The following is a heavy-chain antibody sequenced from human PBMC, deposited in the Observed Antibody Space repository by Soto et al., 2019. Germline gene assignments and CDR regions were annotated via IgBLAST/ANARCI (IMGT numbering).Heavy chain of an antibody. Sequence: SETLSLTCPVSGGSVSSSSYYWSWIRQPPGKGLEWIGYIYYSGSTNYNPSLKSRVTISVDTSKNQFSLKLSSVTAADTAVYYCAGGNYCSGGSCYSKTPNWFDPWGQGTLVTVSS. D-gene: IGHD2-15*01. CDR1: GGSVSSSSYY. V-gene: IGHV4-61*01. CDR3: AGGNYCSGGSCYSKTPNWFDP. CDR2: IYYSGST. J-gene: IGHJ5*02.